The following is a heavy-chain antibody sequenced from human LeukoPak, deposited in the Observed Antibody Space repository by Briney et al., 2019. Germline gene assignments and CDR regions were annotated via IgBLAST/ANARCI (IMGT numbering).Heavy chain of an antibody. CDR1: GFTFSNAW. V-gene: IGHV3-15*01. CDR2: IKSKTDGGTT. D-gene: IGHD4-17*01. CDR3: ARESVSDGVPPYYYYMDV. Sequence: GGSLRLSCAASGFTFSNAWMSWVRQAPGKRLEWVGRIKSKTDGGTTDYAAPVKGRFTISRDDSKNTLYLQMNSLRAEDTAVYYCARESVSDGVPPYYYYMDVWGKGTTVTVSS. J-gene: IGHJ6*03.